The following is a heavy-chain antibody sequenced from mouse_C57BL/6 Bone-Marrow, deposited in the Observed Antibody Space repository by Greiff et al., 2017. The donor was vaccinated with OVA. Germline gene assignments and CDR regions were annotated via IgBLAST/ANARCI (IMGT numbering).Heavy chain of an antibody. V-gene: IGHV1-55*01. D-gene: IGHD1-1*01. J-gene: IGHJ3*01. CDR1: GYTFTSYW. Sequence: QLQQPGAELVKPGASVKMSCKASGYTFTSYWITWVKQRPGQGLEWIGDIYPGSGSTNYNEKFKSKATLTVDTSSSTDYMQLSSLTSEDSAVYYCAREEEFYYYGSSPAWFAYWGQGTLVTVSA. CDR3: AREEEFYYYGSSPAWFAY. CDR2: IYPGSGST.